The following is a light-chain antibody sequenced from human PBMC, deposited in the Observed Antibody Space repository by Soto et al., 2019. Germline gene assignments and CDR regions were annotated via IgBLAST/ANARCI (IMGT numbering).Light chain of an antibody. Sequence: EIVLTQSPGALSLSPGERVTLSCRASQSVNSSYLAWYQHKPGQAPRLLIYGASTRATGIPDRFSGSGSGTDFTLTISSLEPEDFAVYYCQQRSNWPRTFGQGTKVDI. CDR1: QSVNSSY. V-gene: IGKV3D-20*02. J-gene: IGKJ1*01. CDR2: GAS. CDR3: QQRSNWPRT.